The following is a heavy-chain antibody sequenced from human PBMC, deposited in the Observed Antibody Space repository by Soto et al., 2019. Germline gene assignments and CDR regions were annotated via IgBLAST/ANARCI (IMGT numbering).Heavy chain of an antibody. CDR2: IYSGGST. V-gene: IGHV3-53*04. D-gene: IGHD5-12*01. J-gene: IGHJ4*02. Sequence: LSLTCAASGFTVRSNYMSWVRQAPGKGLEWVSVIYSGGSTYYADSVKGRFTISRHNSKNTLYLQMNSLRAEDTAVYYCARDIMGDSGYDLWGQGTLVTVSS. CDR1: GFTVRSNY. CDR3: ARDIMGDSGYDL.